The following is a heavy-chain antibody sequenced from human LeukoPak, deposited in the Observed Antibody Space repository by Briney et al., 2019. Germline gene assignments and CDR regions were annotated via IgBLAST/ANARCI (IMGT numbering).Heavy chain of an antibody. J-gene: IGHJ4*02. V-gene: IGHV1-69*04. CDR3: ARDYYDFWSGPYFDY. D-gene: IGHD3-3*01. CDR1: GYTFTSYA. CDR2: IIPILGIA. Sequence: SVKVSCKASGYTFTSYAISWVRQAPGQGLEWMGRIIPILGIANYAQKFQGRVTITADKSTSTAYMELSSLRSEDTAVYYCARDYYDFWSGPYFDYWGQGTLVTVSS.